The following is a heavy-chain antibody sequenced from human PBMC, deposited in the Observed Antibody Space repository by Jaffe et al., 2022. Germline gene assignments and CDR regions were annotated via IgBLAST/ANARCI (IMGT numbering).Heavy chain of an antibody. J-gene: IGHJ4*02. V-gene: IGHV3-49*04. CDR2: IRSKAYGGTT. CDR1: GFTFGDYA. CDR3: TRRGYCSGGSCYSERHYFDY. D-gene: IGHD2-15*01. Sequence: EVQLVESGGGLVQPGRSLRLSCTASGFTFGDYAMSWVRQAPGKGLEWVGFIRSKAYGGTTEYAASVKGRFTISRDDSKSIAYLQMNSLKTEDTAVYYCTRRGYCSGGSCYSERHYFDYWGQGTLVTVSS.